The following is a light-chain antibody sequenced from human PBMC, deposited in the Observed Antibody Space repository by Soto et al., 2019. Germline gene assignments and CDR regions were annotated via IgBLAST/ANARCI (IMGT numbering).Light chain of an antibody. CDR1: SGHSSYA. V-gene: IGLV4-69*01. Sequence: QSVLTQSPSASASLGASVKLTCTLSSGHSSYAIAWHQQQPEKGPRYLMKLNSDGSHSKGDGIPDRFSGSSSGAERYLTISGLQSEDEADYYCQTGGTGIHVVFGGGTKLTVL. CDR2: LNSDGSH. J-gene: IGLJ2*01. CDR3: QTGGTGIHVV.